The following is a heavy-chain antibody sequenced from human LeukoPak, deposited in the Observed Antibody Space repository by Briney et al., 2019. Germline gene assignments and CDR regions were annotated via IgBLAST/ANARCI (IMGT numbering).Heavy chain of an antibody. V-gene: IGHV4-38-2*02. CDR2: IYHSGNT. D-gene: IGHD1-26*01. CDR1: GYSISSGYY. CDR3: AREHSGSYYFDY. Sequence: PSETLSLTCTVSGYSISSGYYWGWIRQPPGKGLEWIGSIYHSGNTYYNPSLKSRVTISVDTSKNQFSLKLSSVTAADTAVYYCAREHSGSYYFDYWGQGTLVTVSS. J-gene: IGHJ4*02.